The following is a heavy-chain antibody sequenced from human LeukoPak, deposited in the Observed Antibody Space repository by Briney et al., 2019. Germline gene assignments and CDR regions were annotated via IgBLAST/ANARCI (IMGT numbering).Heavy chain of an antibody. CDR1: GGSISSINW. J-gene: IGHJ4*02. CDR2: IYHSGST. CDR3: ARRRVTYYDFWSGYYMPLYFDY. D-gene: IGHD3-3*01. V-gene: IGHV4-4*02. Sequence: PSETLSLTCAVSGGSISSINWWSWVRQPPGKGLEWIGDIYHSGSTNYNPSLKSRVTISVDTSKNQFSLKLSSVTAADTAVYYCARRRVTYYDFWSGYYMPLYFDYWGQGTLVTVSS.